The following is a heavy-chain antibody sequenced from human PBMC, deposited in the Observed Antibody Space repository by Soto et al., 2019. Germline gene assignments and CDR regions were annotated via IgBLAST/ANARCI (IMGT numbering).Heavy chain of an antibody. Sequence: EVQLLESGGGLVQPGGSLRLSCAASGFTFSSYAMSWVRQAPGKGLEWVYAISGSGGSTYYADSVKGRFTISRDNSKNTLYLQMISVRAEDAAVYYCAKGASGSYYDFDYWGQGTLVTVSS. D-gene: IGHD1-26*01. CDR1: GFTFSSYA. CDR2: ISGSGGST. CDR3: AKGASGSYYDFDY. V-gene: IGHV3-23*01. J-gene: IGHJ4*02.